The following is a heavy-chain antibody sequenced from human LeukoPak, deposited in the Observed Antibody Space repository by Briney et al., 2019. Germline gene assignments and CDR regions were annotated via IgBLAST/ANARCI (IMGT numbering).Heavy chain of an antibody. J-gene: IGHJ4*02. Sequence: GGSLRLSCAASGFTFSNAWMSWVRQAPGKGLEWVGRIKSKTDGGTTDYAAPVKGRFTISRDDSKNTLYLQMNSLKTEDTAVYYCTTNLYYYDSSGYYLFDYWGQRTLVTVSS. CDR1: GFTFSNAW. D-gene: IGHD3-22*01. CDR2: IKSKTDGGTT. V-gene: IGHV3-15*01. CDR3: TTNLYYYDSSGYYLFDY.